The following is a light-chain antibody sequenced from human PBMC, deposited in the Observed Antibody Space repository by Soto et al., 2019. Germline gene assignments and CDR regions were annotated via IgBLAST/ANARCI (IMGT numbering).Light chain of an antibody. CDR1: QDISNF. V-gene: IGKV1-17*03. J-gene: IGKJ1*01. CDR2: SAT. Sequence: DIQMTQSPSDMSASVGDRVTITCRASQDISNFLVWFQQRPGKVAKRLMYSATRLESGVPSRFSGSGSGTEFTLTISSLQPEDFATYYCLQHKSYPRTFGQGTKVEIK. CDR3: LQHKSYPRT.